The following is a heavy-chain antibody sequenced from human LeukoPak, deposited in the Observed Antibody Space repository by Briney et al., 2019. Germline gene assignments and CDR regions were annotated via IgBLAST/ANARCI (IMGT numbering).Heavy chain of an antibody. J-gene: IGHJ4*02. V-gene: IGHV4-59*01. CDR3: WGGGTDILTVDY. CDR2: IYYSGST. CDR1: CGSISSYY. Sequence: SETLSLTCTVSCGSISSYYWSWIRQPPGKGLEWIGYIYYSGSTNYNPSLKSRVTISVDTPKNQFSLKLSSVTAADTAVYYCWGGGTDILTVDYWGQGTLVTVSS. D-gene: IGHD3-9*01.